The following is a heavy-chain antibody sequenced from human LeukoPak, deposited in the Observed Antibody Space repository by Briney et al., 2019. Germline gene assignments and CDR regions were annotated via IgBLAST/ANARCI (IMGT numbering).Heavy chain of an antibody. V-gene: IGHV4-30-2*01. Sequence: PSETLSLTCAVSGGSISSGGYSWSWIRQPPGKGLEWIGYIYHSGSTYYNPSLKSRVTISVDRSKNQFSLKLSSVTAADTAVYYCARGRSGRYGGYVSGWFDPWGQGTLVTVSS. CDR2: IYHSGST. D-gene: IGHD4-17*01. CDR1: GGSISSGGYS. CDR3: ARGRSGRYGGYVSGWFDP. J-gene: IGHJ5*02.